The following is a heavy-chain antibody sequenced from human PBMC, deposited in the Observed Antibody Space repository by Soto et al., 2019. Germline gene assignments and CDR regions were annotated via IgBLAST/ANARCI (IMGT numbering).Heavy chain of an antibody. D-gene: IGHD3-22*01. CDR2: INSDGSST. V-gene: IGHV3-74*01. CDR1: GFTFSSYW. CDR3: ASRYYDSSGYFAFDI. J-gene: IGHJ3*02. Sequence: PGGSLRLSCAASGFTFSSYWMHWVRQAPGKGLVWVSRINSDGSSTSYADSVKGRFTISRDNAKNTLYLQMNSLRAEDTAVYYCASRYYDSSGYFAFDIWGQGTMVTVSS.